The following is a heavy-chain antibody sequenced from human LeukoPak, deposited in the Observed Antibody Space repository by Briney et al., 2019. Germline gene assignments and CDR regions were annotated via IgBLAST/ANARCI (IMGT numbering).Heavy chain of an antibody. V-gene: IGHV4-4*07. CDR2: IYTSGST. D-gene: IGHD4-17*01. CDR3: ARGTDGDRFDP. Sequence: TDTLSHTRYYSGGSISISHWSYTPQPTGKGREWIGRIYTSGSTNYNPSLKSRVTMSVDTSKNQFSLKLSSVTAADTAVYFCARGTDGDRFDPWGQGTLVTVSS. J-gene: IGHJ5*02. CDR1: GGSISISH.